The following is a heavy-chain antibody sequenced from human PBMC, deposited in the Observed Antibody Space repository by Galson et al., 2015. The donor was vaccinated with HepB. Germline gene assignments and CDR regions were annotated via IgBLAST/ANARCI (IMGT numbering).Heavy chain of an antibody. CDR1: GFTFSSYA. CDR2: ISDSGGYT. Sequence: SLRLSCAASGFTFSSYAMSWVRQAPGKGLEWVSGISDSGGYTYYADSVKGRFTISRDNSKNTLYLQMNSLRADDTAVYYCAKAGWVRGDFDYWGQGTLVTVSS. CDR3: AKAGWVRGDFDY. D-gene: IGHD3-10*01. V-gene: IGHV3-23*01. J-gene: IGHJ4*02.